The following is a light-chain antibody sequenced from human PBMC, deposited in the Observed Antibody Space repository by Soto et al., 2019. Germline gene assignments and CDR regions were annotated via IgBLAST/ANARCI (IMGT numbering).Light chain of an antibody. J-gene: IGKJ1*01. CDR2: KAS. CDR1: QNIVRW. Sequence: DIRMSQSPSTLSASIGDTVTITCRASQNIVRWLAWYQQQPGKAPKLLIYKASSLEIGVPSRFSGSGSGTDFILTISSLQPEDFAVYYCQQYVNSHGTFGQGSKVAIK. V-gene: IGKV1-5*03. CDR3: QQYVNSHGT.